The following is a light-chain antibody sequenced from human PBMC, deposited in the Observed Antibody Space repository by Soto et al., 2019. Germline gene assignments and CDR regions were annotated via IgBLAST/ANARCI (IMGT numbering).Light chain of an antibody. Sequence: DIQMTQSPSTLSTSVGDRVTITCRASQSIGSWLAWYQQKPGKAPKVLIFDASSLQSGVPSRFSGSGSGTEFTLTISSLQPDDFATYYCQQTYTTPLTFGGGTKVDIK. V-gene: IGKV1-5*01. CDR2: DAS. CDR1: QSIGSW. J-gene: IGKJ4*01. CDR3: QQTYTTPLT.